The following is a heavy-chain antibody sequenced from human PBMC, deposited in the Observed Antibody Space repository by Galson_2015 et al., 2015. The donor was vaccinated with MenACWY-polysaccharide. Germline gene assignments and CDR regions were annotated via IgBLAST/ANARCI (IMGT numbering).Heavy chain of an antibody. CDR3: AKGVDDLVLIYWFDP. J-gene: IGHJ5*02. CDR1: GFDFSRYG. Sequence: SLRLSCAASGFDFSRYGMHWVRQAPGKGLEGVAVISYDGSTKEYADSVKGRFTISRDNSKNTVYLQMNSLRVEDEAMYFCAKGVDDLVLIYWFDPWGQGTRVTVSS. V-gene: IGHV3-30*18. D-gene: IGHD6-6*01. CDR2: ISYDGSTK.